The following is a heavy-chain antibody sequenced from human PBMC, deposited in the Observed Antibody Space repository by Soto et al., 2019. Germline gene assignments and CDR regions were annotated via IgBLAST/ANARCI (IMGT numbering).Heavy chain of an antibody. CDR2: TIPDGST. D-gene: IGHD5-12*01. J-gene: IGHJ1*01. V-gene: IGHV4-34*01. CDR3: ARGGIVATVNYFHH. Sequence: PSETLFPTFAVYGWSFSGYYWSWYREPPWKGLRLFGETIPDGSTNYTPSLKSRVTISVDTCMNLFALKLSFVTAADTAVYYCARGGIVATVNYFHHWGKGNLVT. CDR1: GWSFSGYY.